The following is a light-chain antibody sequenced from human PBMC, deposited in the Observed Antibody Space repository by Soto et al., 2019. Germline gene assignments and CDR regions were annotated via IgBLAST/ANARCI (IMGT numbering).Light chain of an antibody. CDR2: GAS. CDR1: QSVSSY. V-gene: IGKV3-20*01. Sequence: EIVLTQSPATLSLSPGERATLSCRASQSVSSYLAWYQQKPGQAPRLLIYGASNRATGIPDRFSGSGSGTDFTLTISRLEPEDFAVYYCQQYGSSQWTFGQGTKVDIK. CDR3: QQYGSSQWT. J-gene: IGKJ1*01.